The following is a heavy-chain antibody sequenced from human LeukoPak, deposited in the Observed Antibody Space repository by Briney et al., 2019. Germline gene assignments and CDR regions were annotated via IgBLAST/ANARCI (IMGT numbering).Heavy chain of an antibody. D-gene: IGHD6-19*01. J-gene: IGHJ4*02. Sequence: PSETLSLTCTVSGGSISSSSYYWGWIRQPPGKGLEWIGSIYYSGSTYYNPSLKSRITISVDTSKNQFSLKLRSVTAADTAVYYCARGAGGIAVAGPFDYWGQGTLVTVSS. CDR1: GGSISSSSYY. CDR2: IYYSGST. CDR3: ARGAGGIAVAGPFDY. V-gene: IGHV4-39*07.